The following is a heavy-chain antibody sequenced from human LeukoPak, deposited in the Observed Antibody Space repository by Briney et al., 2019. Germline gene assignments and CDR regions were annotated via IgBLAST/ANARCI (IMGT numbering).Heavy chain of an antibody. CDR1: GGSISSSSYY. D-gene: IGHD1-26*01. CDR2: IYYSGST. V-gene: IGHV4-39*07. Sequence: PSETLSLTCIVSGGSISSSSYYWGWIRQPPGKGLEWIGSIYYSGSTYYNPSLKSRVTISVDTSKNQFSLKLSSVTAADTAVYYCARDKWELRSDAFDIWGQGTMVTVSS. CDR3: ARDKWELRSDAFDI. J-gene: IGHJ3*02.